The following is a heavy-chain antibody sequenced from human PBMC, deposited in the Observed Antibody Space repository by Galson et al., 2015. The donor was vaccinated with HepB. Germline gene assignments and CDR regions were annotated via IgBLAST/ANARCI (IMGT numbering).Heavy chain of an antibody. Sequence: SVKVSCKASGGTFSSYAISWVRQAPGQGLEWMGWISAYNGNTNYAQKLQGRVTMTTDTSTSTAYMELRSLRSDDTAVYYCARWAETYYDILTGYYRAPYYYYMDVWGKGTTVTVSS. D-gene: IGHD3-9*01. CDR3: ARWAETYYDILTGYYRAPYYYYMDV. CDR2: ISAYNGNT. V-gene: IGHV1-18*01. CDR1: GGTFSSYA. J-gene: IGHJ6*03.